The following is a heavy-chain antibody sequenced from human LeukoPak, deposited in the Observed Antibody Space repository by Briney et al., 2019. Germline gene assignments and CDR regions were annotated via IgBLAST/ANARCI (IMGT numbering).Heavy chain of an antibody. Sequence: SETLSLTCTVSGGSISSYYWSWIRQPPGKGLEWIGYIYYSGSTNYNPSLKSRVTISVDTSKNQFSLKLSSVTAADTAVYYCARHIGARIAVAYYFDYWGQGTLVTVSS. J-gene: IGHJ4*02. V-gene: IGHV4-59*08. CDR1: GGSISSYY. D-gene: IGHD6-19*01. CDR3: ARHIGARIAVAYYFDY. CDR2: IYYSGST.